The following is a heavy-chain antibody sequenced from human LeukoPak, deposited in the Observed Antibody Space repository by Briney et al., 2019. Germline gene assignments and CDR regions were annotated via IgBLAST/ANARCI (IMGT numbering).Heavy chain of an antibody. J-gene: IGHJ4*02. V-gene: IGHV3-21*01. CDR1: GFTFSSYS. CDR3: ARDDSLYYYDSSGPDY. D-gene: IGHD3-22*01. CDR2: ISSSSSYI. Sequence: GGSLRLSCAASGFTFSSYSMNWVRQAPGKGLEWVSSISSSSSYIYYADSVKGRFTISRDNAKNSLYPQMNSLRAEDTAVYYCARDDSLYYYDSSGPDYWGQGTLVTVSS.